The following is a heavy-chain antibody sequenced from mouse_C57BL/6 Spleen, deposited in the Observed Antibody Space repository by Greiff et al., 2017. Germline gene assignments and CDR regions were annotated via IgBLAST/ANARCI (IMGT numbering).Heavy chain of an antibody. Sequence: VQLQQPGAELVKPGASVKLSCKASGYTFTSYWMHWVKQRPGQGLEWIGMIHPTSGSTNYNEKFKSKATLTVDKSSSTAYMQLSSLTSEDSSVYYGARIYYGNHYWYFDVWGTGTTVTVSS. D-gene: IGHD2-1*01. CDR3: ARIYYGNHYWYFDV. CDR2: IHPTSGST. V-gene: IGHV1-64*01. CDR1: GYTFTSYW. J-gene: IGHJ1*03.